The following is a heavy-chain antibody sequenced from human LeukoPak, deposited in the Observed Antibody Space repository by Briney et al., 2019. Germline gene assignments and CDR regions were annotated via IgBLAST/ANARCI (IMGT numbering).Heavy chain of an antibody. CDR3: ARSATHRLTWTDRSQWLPLDY. J-gene: IGHJ4*02. Sequence: GASVKVSCKASGYTFTSYAISWVRQAPGQGLEWMGRISAYNGNTNYAQKFQGRVTMTTDTSTNTAYMELRSLRSDDTAVYYCARSATHRLTWTDRSQWLPLDYWGQGTLVTVSS. CDR1: GYTFTSYA. CDR2: ISAYNGNT. V-gene: IGHV1-18*01. D-gene: IGHD5-18*01.